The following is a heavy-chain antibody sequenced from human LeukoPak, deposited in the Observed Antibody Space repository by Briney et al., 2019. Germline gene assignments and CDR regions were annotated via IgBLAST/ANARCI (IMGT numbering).Heavy chain of an antibody. D-gene: IGHD2-21*01. J-gene: IGHJ3*02. V-gene: IGHV1-24*01. CDR1: GYTLAELL. CDR3: ARGIRAGAFNI. CDR2: FDPEDGEPEDGES. Sequence: ASVKVSCKVSGYTLAELLMHWVRQAPGKGLEWMGGFDPEDGEPEDGESIDAQKFQGSVTMTEDTSTNTAYMELSRLTSEDTAVYYCARGIRAGAFNIWGQGTMVTVSS.